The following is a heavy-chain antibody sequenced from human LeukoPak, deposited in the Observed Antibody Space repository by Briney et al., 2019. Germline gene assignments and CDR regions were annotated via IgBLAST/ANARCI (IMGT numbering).Heavy chain of an antibody. V-gene: IGHV3-30-3*01. CDR3: ARGSPDVTHYYYYGMDV. J-gene: IGHJ6*02. Sequence: GRSLRLSCAASGFTFSSYAMHWVRQAPGKGLEWVAVISYDGSNKYYADSVKGRFTISRDNSKNTLYLQMNGLRAEDTAVYYCARGSPDVTHYYYYGMDVWGQGTTVTVSS. CDR1: GFTFSSYA. D-gene: IGHD1-14*01. CDR2: ISYDGSNK.